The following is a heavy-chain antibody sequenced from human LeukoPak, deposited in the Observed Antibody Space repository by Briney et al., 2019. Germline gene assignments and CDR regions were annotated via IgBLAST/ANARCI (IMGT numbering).Heavy chain of an antibody. V-gene: IGHV4-39*01. CDR3: ARRQITIFGVVSYFDY. D-gene: IGHD3-3*01. CDR2: IYYSGST. Sequence: PSETLSLTCTVSGGPISSSSYYWGWIRQPPGKGLEWIGSIYYSGSTYYNPSLKSRVTISVDTSKNQFSLKLSSVTAADTAVYYCARRQITIFGVVSYFDYWGQGTLVTVSS. J-gene: IGHJ4*02. CDR1: GGPISSSSYY.